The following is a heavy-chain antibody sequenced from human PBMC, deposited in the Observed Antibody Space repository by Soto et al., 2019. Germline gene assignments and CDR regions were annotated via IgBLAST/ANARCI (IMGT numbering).Heavy chain of an antibody. CDR3: ARGEGRLVGTWFDP. Sequence: NPSETLSLTCDVYGGSFSRYYWNWIRQPPGKGLEWLGEINHSGSTNYNPSLESRVTISLDTSKTQFSLKLTSVTAADTAVYYCARGEGRLVGTWFDPWGQGTLVTVS. V-gene: IGHV4-34*01. D-gene: IGHD5-12*01. CDR1: GGSFSRYY. CDR2: INHSGST. J-gene: IGHJ5*02.